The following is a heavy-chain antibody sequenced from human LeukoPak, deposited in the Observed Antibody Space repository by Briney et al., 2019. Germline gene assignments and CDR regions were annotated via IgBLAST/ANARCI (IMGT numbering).Heavy chain of an antibody. CDR1: GFTFSSYA. CDR3: AREGIQLDYFDY. Sequence: PGGSLRLSCAASGFTFSSYAMHWVRQAPGKGLEWVAVISYDGSNKYYADSVKGGFTISRDNSKNTLYLQMNSLRAEDTAVYYCAREGIQLDYFDYWGQGTLVTVSS. D-gene: IGHD5-18*01. CDR2: ISYDGSNK. V-gene: IGHV3-30*04. J-gene: IGHJ4*02.